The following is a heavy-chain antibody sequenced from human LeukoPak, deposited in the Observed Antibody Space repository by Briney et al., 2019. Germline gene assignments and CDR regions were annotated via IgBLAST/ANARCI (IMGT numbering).Heavy chain of an antibody. J-gene: IGHJ4*02. V-gene: IGHV3-66*01. CDR3: ASLYYGGNNFDY. D-gene: IGHD4-23*01. CDR1: KFTVSSKY. CDR2: IYSGGST. Sequence: LAGGSLRLSCAASKFTVSSKYMSWVRQAPGKGLEWVSVIYSGGSTHCADSVKGRFTISRDNSKNTLYLQMNSLRAEDTAVYYCASLYYGGNNFDYWGQGTLVTVSS.